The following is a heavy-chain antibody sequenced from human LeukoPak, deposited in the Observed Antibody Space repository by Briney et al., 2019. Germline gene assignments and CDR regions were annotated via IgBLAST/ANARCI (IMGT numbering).Heavy chain of an antibody. J-gene: IGHJ4*02. CDR2: ISGSGDKT. Sequence: GGSLRLSCAASGFTFTNYAMSWVRQAPGKGLEWVSAISGSGDKTYYADSVKGRFTISRDKSKNSLYLQMNNVRAEDTAVYYCARTSTDCLDCWGQGTLVTVSS. CDR3: ARTSTDCLDC. D-gene: IGHD2-21*02. V-gene: IGHV3-23*01. CDR1: GFTFTNYA.